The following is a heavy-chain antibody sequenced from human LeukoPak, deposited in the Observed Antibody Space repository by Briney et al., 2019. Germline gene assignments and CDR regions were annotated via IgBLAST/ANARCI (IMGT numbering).Heavy chain of an antibody. V-gene: IGHV3-48*03. Sequence: PGGSLRLSCAASGFTFSSYEMNWVRQAPGKGLEWLSYISRSGNSIFYADSVKGRFTISRDNAKNSLYLQMNSLRAEDTAVYYCAKLVNGYNFDYWGQGTLVTVSS. CDR1: GFTFSSYE. CDR3: AKLVNGYNFDY. D-gene: IGHD5-24*01. J-gene: IGHJ4*02. CDR2: ISRSGNSI.